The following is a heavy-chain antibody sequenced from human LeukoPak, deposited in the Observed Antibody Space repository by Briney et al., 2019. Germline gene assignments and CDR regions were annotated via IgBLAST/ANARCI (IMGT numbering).Heavy chain of an antibody. J-gene: IGHJ5*02. Sequence: SETLSLTCAVYGGSFSGYYWSWIRQPPGKGLEWIGEINHSGSTNYNPSLKSRVTISVDTSKNQFSLKLSSVTAADTAVYYCARGGYYDISGYANWFDPWGQGTLVTVSS. CDR3: ARGGYYDISGYANWFDP. CDR2: INHSGST. V-gene: IGHV4-34*01. D-gene: IGHD3-22*01. CDR1: GGSFSGYY.